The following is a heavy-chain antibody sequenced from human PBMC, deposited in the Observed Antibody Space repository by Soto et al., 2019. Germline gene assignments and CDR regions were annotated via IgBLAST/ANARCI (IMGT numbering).Heavy chain of an antibody. D-gene: IGHD6-19*01. CDR3: AREDSSGWLWDAFDI. Sequence: EVQLVESGGGLVQPGGSLRLSCAASGFTFSSYSMNWVRQAPGKGLEWVSYISSSSSTIYYADSVKARFTISRDNAKNSLYLQMNSLRDEDTAVYYCAREDSSGWLWDAFDIWGQGTMVTVSS. CDR1: GFTFSSYS. CDR2: ISSSSSTI. V-gene: IGHV3-48*02. J-gene: IGHJ3*02.